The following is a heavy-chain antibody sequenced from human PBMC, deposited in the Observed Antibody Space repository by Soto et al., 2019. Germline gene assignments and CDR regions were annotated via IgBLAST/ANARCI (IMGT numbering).Heavy chain of an antibody. D-gene: IGHD2-2*01. J-gene: IGHJ5*02. CDR1: GYTFTEFS. Sequence: ASVKVSCKVSGYTFTEFSMHWVRQAPGKGLEWMGGFDPEDGETIYAQKFRGRVTMTEDTSTDTAYMELSSLRSEDTAVYHCATGPYCSCTSCYGWFDPWGQGTLDTVSS. CDR2: FDPEDGET. V-gene: IGHV1-24*01. CDR3: ATGPYCSCTSCYGWFDP.